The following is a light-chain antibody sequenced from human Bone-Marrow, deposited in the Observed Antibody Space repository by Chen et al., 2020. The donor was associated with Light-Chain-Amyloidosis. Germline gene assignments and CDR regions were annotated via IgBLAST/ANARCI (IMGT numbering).Light chain of an antibody. CDR2: DND. CDR3: GTWDNRLSAVI. V-gene: IGLV1-51*01. J-gene: IGLJ6*01. CDR1: SSNIGKNF. Sequence: QSVLTQPPPVSAAPGQKVTISCSGSSSNIGKNFVTWYRQVPGAAPKVVIFDNDKRPSGIPDRFSGSKSAASATLGITGIQTGDEADYYCGTWDNRLSAVIFGGGTRVTVL.